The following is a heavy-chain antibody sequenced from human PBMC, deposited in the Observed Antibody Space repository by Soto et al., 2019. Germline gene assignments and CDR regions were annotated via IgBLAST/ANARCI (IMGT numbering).Heavy chain of an antibody. J-gene: IGHJ4*02. D-gene: IGHD3-22*01. CDR2: ISGSGGST. CDR3: AKGAGGSYYSHFDG. Sequence: GGSLRLTCAASGFTFSSYAMSWVRQAPGKGLEWVSGISGSGGSTNYADSVKGRFTISRDNSKNTLYLQMNSLRAEDTALYYCAKGAGGSYYSHFDGRGQGTSVTVSS. V-gene: IGHV3-23*01. CDR1: GFTFSSYA.